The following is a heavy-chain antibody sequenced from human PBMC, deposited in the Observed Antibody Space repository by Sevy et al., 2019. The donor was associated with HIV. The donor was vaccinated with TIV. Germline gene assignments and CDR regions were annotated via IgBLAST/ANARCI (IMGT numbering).Heavy chain of an antibody. CDR2: TYYRSKWYN. D-gene: IGHD3-10*01. V-gene: IGHV6-1*01. Sequence: KQSQTHSLTCAISGDSVSSNSAAWNWIRQSPSRGLEWLGRTYYRSKWYNDYAVSVKSRITINPDTSKNQFSLQLNSVTPEDTAVYYCARSYYYGSGSWYYFDYWGQGTLVTVSS. CDR3: ARSYYYGSGSWYYFDY. J-gene: IGHJ4*02. CDR1: GDSVSSNSAA.